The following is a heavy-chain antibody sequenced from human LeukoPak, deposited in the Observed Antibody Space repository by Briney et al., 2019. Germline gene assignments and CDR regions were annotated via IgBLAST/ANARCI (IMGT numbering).Heavy chain of an antibody. CDR3: ARGEGLFDY. CDR2: IYSGGRT. CDR1: GFTVSSNY. Sequence: GGSLRLSCAASGFTVSSNYMSWVRQAPGKGLEWVSVIYSGGRTHYADSVKGRLTISRDNSKNTLHLQMSSLRAEDTAVYHCARGEGLFDYWGQGTLVTVSS. J-gene: IGHJ4*02. V-gene: IGHV3-53*01.